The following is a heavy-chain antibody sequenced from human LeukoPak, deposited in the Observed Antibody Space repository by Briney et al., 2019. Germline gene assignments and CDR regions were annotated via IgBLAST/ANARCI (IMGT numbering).Heavy chain of an antibody. CDR3: ARGGAVAATINFDY. J-gene: IGHJ4*02. V-gene: IGHV4-34*01. CDR1: GGPFSGYY. D-gene: IGHD2-15*01. CDR2: INHSGST. Sequence: RASETLSLTCAVYGGPFSGYYWSWIRQPPGKGLEWIGEINHSGSTNYNPSLKSRVTISVDTSKNQFSLKLSSVTAADTAVYYCARGGAVAATINFDYWGQGTLVTVSS.